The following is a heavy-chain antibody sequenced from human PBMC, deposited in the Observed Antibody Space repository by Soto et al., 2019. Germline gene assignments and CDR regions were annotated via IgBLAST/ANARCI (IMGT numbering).Heavy chain of an antibody. J-gene: IGHJ5*02. CDR3: TRDASRDSSARGWFDP. CDR2: ISSNSAYI. CDR1: GFTFRSFT. V-gene: IGHV3-21*01. D-gene: IGHD6-13*01. Sequence: GGSLRLSCAASGFTFRSFTMNWVGQAPGKGLEWVSTISSNSAYIYYTDALRGRFTISRDNAKNSLHLQMNSLRAEDTAVYYCTRDASRDSSARGWFDPWGPGTLVTVSS.